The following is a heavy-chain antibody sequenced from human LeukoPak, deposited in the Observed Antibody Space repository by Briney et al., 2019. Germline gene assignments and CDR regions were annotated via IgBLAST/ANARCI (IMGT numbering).Heavy chain of an antibody. J-gene: IGHJ4*02. CDR3: ARGTEESSGWDLTY. D-gene: IGHD6-19*01. V-gene: IGHV1-2*02. CDR2: INPNSDGT. CDR1: GYTFRDFF. Sequence: GASVKVSCKASGYTFRDFFMHWVRQAPGQGLEWMGWINPNSDGTSYGQKFQGRVTMTTDMSNSTAYMELRGLRSDDTATYYCARGTEESSGWDLTYWGQGTLVTVSS.